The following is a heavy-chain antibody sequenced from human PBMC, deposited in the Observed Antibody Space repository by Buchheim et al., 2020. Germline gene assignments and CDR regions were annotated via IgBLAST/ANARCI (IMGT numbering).Heavy chain of an antibody. CDR3: ARGSFAAAGTGDYYYYGMDV. V-gene: IGHV3-74*01. D-gene: IGHD6-13*01. Sequence: EVQLVESGGGLVQPGGSLRLSCAASGFTFSSYWMHWVRQAPGKGLVWVSRINSDGSSTSYADSVKGRFTISRDNAKNTRYLQMNSLRAEDTAVYYCARGSFAAAGTGDYYYYGMDVWGQGTT. J-gene: IGHJ6*02. CDR2: INSDGSST. CDR1: GFTFSSYW.